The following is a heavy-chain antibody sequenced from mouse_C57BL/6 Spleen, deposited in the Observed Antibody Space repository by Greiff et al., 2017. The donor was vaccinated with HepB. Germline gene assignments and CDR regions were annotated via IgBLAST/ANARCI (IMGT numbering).Heavy chain of an antibody. J-gene: IGHJ2*01. CDR2: IDPSDSYT. Sequence: VQLQQPGAELVKPGASVKLSCKASGYTFTSYWMQWVKQRPGQGLEWIGEIDPSDSYTNYNQKFKGKATLTVDTSSSTAYMQLSSLTSEDSAVYYCARSYFSNYVGDYWGQGTTLTVSS. D-gene: IGHD2-5*01. V-gene: IGHV1-50*01. CDR3: ARSYFSNYVGDY. CDR1: GYTFTSYW.